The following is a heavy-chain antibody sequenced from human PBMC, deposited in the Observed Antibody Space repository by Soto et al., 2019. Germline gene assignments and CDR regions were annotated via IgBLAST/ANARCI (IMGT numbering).Heavy chain of an antibody. J-gene: IGHJ6*02. Sequence: PSETLSLTCTVSGGSISSYSWSWLRQPPGKGLEWIGYIYYSGSTNYDPSLKSRVTISVDTSKNQFSPKLSSVTAADTAVYYCARDSSGPQDSYYYYGMDVWGQGTTVTVSS. CDR3: ARDSSGPQDSYYYYGMDV. V-gene: IGHV4-59*01. CDR1: GGSISSYS. CDR2: IYYSGST. D-gene: IGHD3-22*01.